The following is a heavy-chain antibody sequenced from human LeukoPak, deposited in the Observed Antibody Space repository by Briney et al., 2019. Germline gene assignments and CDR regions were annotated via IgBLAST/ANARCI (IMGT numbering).Heavy chain of an antibody. J-gene: IGHJ5*02. CDR2: ISSSSSYI. CDR1: GFTFSSYS. V-gene: IGHV3-21*01. CDR3: ARAPGYVLRFSNWFDP. D-gene: IGHD3-3*01. Sequence: GGSLRLSCAASGFTFSSYSMNWVRQAPGKGLEWVSSISSSSSYIYYADSVKGRFTISRDNAKNSLYLQMNSLRAEDTAVYYCARAPGYVLRFSNWFDPWGQGTLVTVSS.